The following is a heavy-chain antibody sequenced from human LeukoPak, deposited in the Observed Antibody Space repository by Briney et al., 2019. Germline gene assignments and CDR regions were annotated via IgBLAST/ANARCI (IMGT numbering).Heavy chain of an antibody. CDR2: INPSGGST. J-gene: IGHJ5*02. CDR3: ARVLDSGGSCYAAGP. Sequence: ASVKVSCKASGYTFTSYYMHWVRQAPGQGLEWMGIINPSGGSTSYAQKFQGRVTMTRDMSTSTVYMELSSLRSEDTAVYYCARVLDSGGSCYAAGPWGQGTLVTVSS. V-gene: IGHV1-46*01. D-gene: IGHD2-15*01. CDR1: GYTFTSYY.